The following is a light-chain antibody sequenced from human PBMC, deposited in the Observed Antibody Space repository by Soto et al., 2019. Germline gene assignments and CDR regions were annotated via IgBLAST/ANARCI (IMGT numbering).Light chain of an antibody. CDR3: HQDFNLPWT. J-gene: IGKJ1*01. CDR2: GTS. Sequence: DIQMTQSPSTLSASVVDTVTVNFLASQSVSGWLAWYQQTPGEAPKLLIYGTSTRATGIPVRFSGSGSGTDFTLTISSLQPEDFAVYFCHQDFNLPWTFGQGTKVDIK. V-gene: IGKV1-5*01. CDR1: QSVSGW.